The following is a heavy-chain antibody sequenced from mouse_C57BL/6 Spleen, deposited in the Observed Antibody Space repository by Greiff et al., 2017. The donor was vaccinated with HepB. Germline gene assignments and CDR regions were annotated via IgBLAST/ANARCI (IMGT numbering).Heavy chain of an antibody. V-gene: IGHV5-9-1*02. CDR2: ISSGGDYI. CDR3: TRDGGYLDY. Sequence: EVKLMESGEGLVKPGGSLKLSCAASGFTFSSYAMSWVRQTPEKRLEWVAYISSGGDYIYYADTVKGRFTISRDNARNTLYLQMSSLKSEDTAMYYCTRDGGYLDYWGQGTTLTVSS. J-gene: IGHJ2*01. CDR1: GFTFSSYA.